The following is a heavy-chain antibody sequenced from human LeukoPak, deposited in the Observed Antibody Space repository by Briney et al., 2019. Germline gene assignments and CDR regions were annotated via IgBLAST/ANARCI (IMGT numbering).Heavy chain of an antibody. V-gene: IGHV3-23*01. Sequence: GGSLRLSCAASGFTFSIYAMSWVRQAPGKGLEWVSAISGSGGSTYYADSVKGRFTISRDNSKNTLYLQMNSLRAEDTAVYYCAKNSYYDFWSGYRDWGQGTLVTVSS. J-gene: IGHJ4*02. CDR1: GFTFSIYA. CDR3: AKNSYYDFWSGYRD. CDR2: ISGSGGST. D-gene: IGHD3-3*01.